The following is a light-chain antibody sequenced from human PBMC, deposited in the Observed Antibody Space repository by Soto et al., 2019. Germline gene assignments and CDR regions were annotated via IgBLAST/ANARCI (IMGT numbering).Light chain of an antibody. J-gene: IGKJ1*01. CDR2: GAS. V-gene: IGKV3-20*01. CDR3: QQYGSSPRT. CDR1: QSVSSSY. Sequence: DIVLPQSPGPLPLPPGERATPSTRASQSVSSSYLAWYQQKPGQAPRLLIYGASSRATGIPDRFSGSGSGTDFTLTISRLEPEDFAVYYCQQYGSSPRTFGQGTKVDSK.